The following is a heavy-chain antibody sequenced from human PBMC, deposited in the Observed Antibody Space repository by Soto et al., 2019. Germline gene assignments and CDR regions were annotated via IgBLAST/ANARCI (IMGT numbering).Heavy chain of an antibody. CDR2: INAANGDT. CDR3: VRRHVSATGIDWFDP. D-gene: IGHD6-13*01. J-gene: IGHJ5*02. V-gene: IGHV1-3*01. CDR1: GYTFTSYG. Sequence: GASVKVSCKXSGYTFTSYGIHWVRQAPGQRLEWTGWINAANGDTKYSPKFQGRVTITRDTSANTAYMELSSLRSEDTAVYYCVRRHVSATGIDWFDPWGQGTLVTVSS.